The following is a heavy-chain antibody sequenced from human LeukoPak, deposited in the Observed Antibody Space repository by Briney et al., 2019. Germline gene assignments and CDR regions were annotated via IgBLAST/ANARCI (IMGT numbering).Heavy chain of an antibody. J-gene: IGHJ6*04. Sequence: GRSLRLSCAASGFTFSSYAMHGVRQAPGKGLEWVAVISYDGSNKYYADSVKGRFTISRDNSKNTLYLQMNSLRAEDTAVYYCARAKLYYYGSGPMDVWGKGTTVTVSS. V-gene: IGHV3-30*04. CDR3: ARAKLYYYGSGPMDV. CDR2: ISYDGSNK. D-gene: IGHD3-10*01. CDR1: GFTFSSYA.